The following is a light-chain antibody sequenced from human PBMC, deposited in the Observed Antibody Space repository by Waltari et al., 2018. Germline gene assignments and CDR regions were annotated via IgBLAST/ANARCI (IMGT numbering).Light chain of an antibody. J-gene: IGLJ3*02. CDR3: CSYVGSNIYWV. CDR2: DIN. V-gene: IGLV2-11*01. CDR1: SSDGGGYNS. Sequence: QSALTQPRSVSGSPGQSVTISCTGTSSDGGGYNSVSWYQQHPDKAPKLIIYDINKRPSGVPDRFSGSKSGNTASLTISGLQAEDEADYYCCSYVGSNIYWVFGGGTKLTVL.